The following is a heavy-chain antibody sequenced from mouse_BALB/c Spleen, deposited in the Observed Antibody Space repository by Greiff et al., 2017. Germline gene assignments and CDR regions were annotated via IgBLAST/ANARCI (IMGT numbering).Heavy chain of an antibody. D-gene: IGHD2-4*01. CDR2: ISSGSSTI. Sequence: EVMLVESGGGLVQPGGSRKLSCAASGFTFSSFGMHWVRQAPEKGLEWVAYISSGSSTIYYADTVKGRFTISRDNPKNTLFLQMTSLRSEDTAMYYCASPLITGYAMDYWGQGNSVTVSS. CDR3: ASPLITGYAMDY. V-gene: IGHV5-17*02. CDR1: GFTFSSFG. J-gene: IGHJ4*01.